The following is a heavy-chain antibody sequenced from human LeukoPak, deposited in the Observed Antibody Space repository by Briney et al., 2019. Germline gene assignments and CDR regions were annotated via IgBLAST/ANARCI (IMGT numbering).Heavy chain of an antibody. CDR2: ISSSISYI. J-gene: IGHJ6*02. CDR3: ARDQDAAMVRGALLYFHYYYGMDV. V-gene: IGHV3-21*01. D-gene: IGHD3-10*01. Sequence: GGSLRLSFAASGFTSSGYSMNWVRQAPGKGLEWVSSISSSISYIYYADSVKGRFTISRDNAKNSLYLHMNSLRAEDTAVYYCARDQDAAMVRGALLYFHYYYGMDVWGQGTTVTASS. CDR1: GFTSSGYS.